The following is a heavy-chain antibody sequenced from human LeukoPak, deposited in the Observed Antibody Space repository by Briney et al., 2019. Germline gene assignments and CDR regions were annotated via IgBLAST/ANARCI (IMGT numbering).Heavy chain of an antibody. J-gene: IGHJ4*02. CDR1: GFTFSSAA. CDR2: ITGSDDRT. Sequence: PGGSLRLSRAASGFTFSSAAMIWVRQAPGEGLEWVSTITGSDDRTYYADSVKGRFTISRDNSKNTLYLQMNSLRAEDTAVYYCAKDHLRGQGTLVTVSS. CDR3: AKDHL. V-gene: IGHV3-23*01.